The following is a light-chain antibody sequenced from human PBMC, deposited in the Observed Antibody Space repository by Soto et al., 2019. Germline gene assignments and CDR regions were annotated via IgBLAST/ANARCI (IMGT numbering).Light chain of an antibody. V-gene: IGKV3-11*01. Sequence: EIVLTQSPVTLSLSPGDRATLSCRASQSVSSSLAWYQQKPGKAPRLLIYDASNRDSGLPARFSGSESGADFTLTISGLEPDEFAVYYCQQRSKYPLTFGQGTRLEIK. J-gene: IGKJ5*01. CDR3: QQRSKYPLT. CDR2: DAS. CDR1: QSVSSS.